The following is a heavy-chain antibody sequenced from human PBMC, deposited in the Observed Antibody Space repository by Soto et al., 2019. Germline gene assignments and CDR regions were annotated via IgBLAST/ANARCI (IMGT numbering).Heavy chain of an antibody. D-gene: IGHD2-15*01. V-gene: IGHV3-74*03. Sequence: EVQLVESGGGLVQPGGSLRLSCAASGFTFSNYWMYWVRQAPGKGLEWVSHINSDGSVSTYADSVKGRLTISRDNVKNTLYLQMDSLRAEDTAVYYCARGDCVGGSCYSLAGSFYYYMDAWGKGTTVTV. CDR3: ARGDCVGGSCYSLAGSFYYYMDA. CDR2: INSDGSVS. CDR1: GFTFSNYW. J-gene: IGHJ6*03.